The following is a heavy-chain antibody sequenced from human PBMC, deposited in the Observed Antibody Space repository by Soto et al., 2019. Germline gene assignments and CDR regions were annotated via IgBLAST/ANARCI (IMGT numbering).Heavy chain of an antibody. CDR3: ARGHVLLWFGETYYFDY. D-gene: IGHD3-10*01. CDR2: IYHSGST. V-gene: IGHV4-4*02. Sequence: QVQLQESGPGLVKPSGTLSLTCAVSGGSISSSNWWSWVRQPPGKGLEWIGEIYHSGSTNYNPSLKSRVTISVDKSKNQFSLKLSSVTAADTAVYYCARGHVLLWFGETYYFDYWGQGTLVTVSS. J-gene: IGHJ4*02. CDR1: GGSISSSNW.